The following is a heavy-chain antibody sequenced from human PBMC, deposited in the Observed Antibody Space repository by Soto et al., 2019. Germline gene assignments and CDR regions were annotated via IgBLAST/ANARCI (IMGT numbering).Heavy chain of an antibody. V-gene: IGHV2-5*01. CDR3: AHKTPGSIGVGYYFGS. Sequence: QITLKESGPTLVKPTQTLTLTCTFSGFSLDTSAVGVAWNRQPPGKALEWLALIYWNDDKRYSPSLATRLTITKVTSKNHVVLTMTNMDPVDTATYYGAHKTPGSIGVGYYFGSWGQGTLVTVSS. CDR2: IYWNDDK. CDR1: GFSLDTSAVG. D-gene: IGHD3-10*01. J-gene: IGHJ4*02.